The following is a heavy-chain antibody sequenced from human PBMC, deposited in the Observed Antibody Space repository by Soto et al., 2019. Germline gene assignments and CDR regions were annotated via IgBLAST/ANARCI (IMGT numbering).Heavy chain of an antibody. CDR2: IYYSGST. CDR3: ARQHTGYSSSWYQPFDP. V-gene: IGHV4-61*01. J-gene: IGHJ5*02. CDR1: GGSISSSSYY. Sequence: SETLSLTCTVSGGSISSSSYYWSWIRQPPGKGLEWIGYIYYSGSTNYNPSLKSRVTISVDTSKNQFSLKLSSVTAADTAVYYCARQHTGYSSSWYQPFDPWGQGTLVTVSS. D-gene: IGHD6-13*01.